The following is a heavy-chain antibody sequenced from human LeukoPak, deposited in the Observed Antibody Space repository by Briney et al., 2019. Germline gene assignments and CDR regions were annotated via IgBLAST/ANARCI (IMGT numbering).Heavy chain of an antibody. V-gene: IGHV4-34*01. CDR1: GGSFSGYY. D-gene: IGHD1-14*01. CDR3: ARGPPSAVYDY. J-gene: IGHJ4*02. Sequence: SETLSLTCAVYGGSFSGYYWSWISQPPGKGLEWIGEINHSGSTNYNPSLKSRVTISVDTSKNQFSLKLSSVTAADTAVYYCARGPPSAVYDYWGQGTLVTVSS. CDR2: INHSGST.